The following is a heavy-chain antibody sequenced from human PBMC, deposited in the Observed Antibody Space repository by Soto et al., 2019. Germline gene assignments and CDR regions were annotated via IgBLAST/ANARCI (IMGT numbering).Heavy chain of an antibody. D-gene: IGHD2-2*01. CDR1: GGSFSGYY. J-gene: IGHJ5*02. Sequence: SETLSLTCAVYGGSFSGYYWSWIRQPPGKGLEWIGEINHSGSTNYNPSLKSRVTISVDTSKNQFSLKLSSVTAADTAVYYCARGTEYCSSTSCYGWFDPWGQGTLVTVSS. V-gene: IGHV4-34*01. CDR3: ARGTEYCSSTSCYGWFDP. CDR2: INHSGST.